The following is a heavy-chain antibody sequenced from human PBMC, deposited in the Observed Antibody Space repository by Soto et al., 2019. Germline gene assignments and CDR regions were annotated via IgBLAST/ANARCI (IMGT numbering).Heavy chain of an antibody. CDR2: MQPSTGRT. Sequence: QVQLVQSGAEVREPGASVKVSCKASGYSFTSLDINWVRQTAGQGLEWMGWMQPSTGRTGYAQKFQGRVTVVRDTSKNSACMERSSLTSADTAFYYCARGVSAGVDYWGQGTLVTVSS. D-gene: IGHD1-26*01. CDR3: ARGVSAGVDY. V-gene: IGHV1-8*01. J-gene: IGHJ4*02. CDR1: GYSFTSLD.